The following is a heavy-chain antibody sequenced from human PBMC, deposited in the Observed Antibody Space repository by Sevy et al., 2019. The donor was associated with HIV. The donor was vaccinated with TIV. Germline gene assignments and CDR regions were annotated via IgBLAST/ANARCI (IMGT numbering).Heavy chain of an antibody. CDR2: IKSKTDCGTT. CDR3: TTKEYNWNYKGYYFDY. V-gene: IGHV3-15*01. CDR1: GFTFSNAW. J-gene: IGHJ4*02. D-gene: IGHD1-7*01. Sequence: GGSLRLSCAASGFTFSNAWMSWVRQAPGKGLEWVGRIKSKTDCGTTDYAAPVKGRFTISRDDSKNTLYPQMNSLKTEDTAVYYCTTKEYNWNYKGYYFDYWGQGTLVTVSS.